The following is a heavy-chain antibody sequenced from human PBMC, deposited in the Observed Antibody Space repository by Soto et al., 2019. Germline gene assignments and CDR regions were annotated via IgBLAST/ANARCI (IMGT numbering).Heavy chain of an antibody. CDR2: IIPIFGSI. J-gene: IGHJ3*01. V-gene: IGHV1-69*06. CDR3: ASRERLDAFDV. Sequence: QVQLVQSGAEVKKPGSSVKVSCKASGGTLSTYGITWVRQASGQGPEWMGGIIPIFGSINFAQKFQGRLTITPDTSTSTVYMELSSLTSEDTAVYYCASRERLDAFDVWGQGTMVTVSS. CDR1: GGTLSTYG. D-gene: IGHD1-26*01.